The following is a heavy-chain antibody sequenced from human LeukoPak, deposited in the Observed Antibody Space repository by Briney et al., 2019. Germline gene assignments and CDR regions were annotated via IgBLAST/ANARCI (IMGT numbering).Heavy chain of an antibody. V-gene: IGHV3-23*01. CDR3: AKDPYGTRYFDY. J-gene: IGHJ4*02. Sequence: GGSLRLSCAASGFTLSSHALSWVRQAPGKGLEWVSSLSGSGYNTYYADSVKGRFTISRDNSKNTVYLQMNSLRAEDRAVYYCAKDPYGTRYFDYWGQGTLVTVSS. CDR1: GFTLSSHA. D-gene: IGHD2-2*01. CDR2: LSGSGYNT.